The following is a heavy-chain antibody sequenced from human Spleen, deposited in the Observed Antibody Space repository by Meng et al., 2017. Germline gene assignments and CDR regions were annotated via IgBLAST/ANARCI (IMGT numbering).Heavy chain of an antibody. V-gene: IGHV1-18*01. J-gene: IGHJ4*02. CDR1: GYTLSSDG. Sequence: QAPLVRAGAKVKRPGASVNVSCEASGYTLSSDGFRWLRQAPGQGREWLGWINVYNGKTDYALKFQDRVTMTTDTFTNTAYMELRSLRSDDTAVYYCATRGNPYLNCWGQGTLVTVSS. CDR3: ATRGNPYLNC. CDR2: INVYNGKT.